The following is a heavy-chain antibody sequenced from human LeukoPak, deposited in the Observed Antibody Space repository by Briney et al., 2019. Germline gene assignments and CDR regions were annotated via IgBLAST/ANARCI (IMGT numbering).Heavy chain of an antibody. V-gene: IGHV4-39*07. CDR1: GGSISSSSYY. J-gene: IGHJ4*02. CDR2: IYYSGST. CDR3: ARVSGYDWESFYDY. D-gene: IGHD5-12*01. Sequence: SETLSLTCTVSGGSISSSSYYWGWIRQPPGKGLEWIGSIYYSGSTYYNTSLKSRVTISVDTSKNQFSLKLNSVTAADTAVYYCARVSGYDWESFYDYWGQGTLVTVSS.